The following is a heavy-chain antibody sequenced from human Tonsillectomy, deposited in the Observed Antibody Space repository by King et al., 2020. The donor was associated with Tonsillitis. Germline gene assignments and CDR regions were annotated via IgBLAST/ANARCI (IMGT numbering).Heavy chain of an antibody. J-gene: IGHJ6*02. CDR1: GFTFSSYS. D-gene: IGHD3-9*01. CDR3: ARDTILTLGTYSCYGMDV. V-gene: IGHV3-48*01. Sequence: VQLVESGGGLVQPGGSLRLSCAASGFTFSSYSMNWVRQAPGKGLEWVSYVSSSSITIHYADSVKGRFIISRDNAKNSLYLQMNSLRAEDTAVYFCARDTILTLGTYSCYGMDVWGQGTTVTVSS. CDR2: VSSSSITI.